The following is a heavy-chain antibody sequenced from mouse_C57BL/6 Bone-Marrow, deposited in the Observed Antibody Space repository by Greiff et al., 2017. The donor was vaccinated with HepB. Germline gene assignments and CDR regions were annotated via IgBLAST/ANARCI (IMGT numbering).Heavy chain of an antibody. CDR3: ARQLLRYWYFDV. V-gene: IGHV5-17*01. Sequence: EVHLVESGGGLVKPGGSLKLSCAAPGFTFSDYGMHWVRQAPEKGLEWVAYISSGSSTIYYADTVKGRFTISRDNAKNTLFLQMTSLRSEDTAMYYCARQLLRYWYFDVWGTGTTVTVSS. CDR2: ISSGSSTI. CDR1: GFTFSDYG. J-gene: IGHJ1*03. D-gene: IGHD1-1*01.